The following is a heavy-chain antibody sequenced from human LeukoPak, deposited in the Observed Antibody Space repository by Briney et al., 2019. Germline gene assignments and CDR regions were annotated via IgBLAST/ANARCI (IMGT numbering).Heavy chain of an antibody. CDR1: GFTLRWHL. CDR2: INSDGSST. V-gene: IGHV3-74*01. D-gene: IGHD1-1*01. Sequence: GSLRLSRAAPGFTLRWHLMQLVRPTPGKGLVWVSRINSDGSSTSYADSVKGRFTISRDNAKNTLYLQMNSLRAEDTAVYYCRGTTTFFDYWGQGTLVTVSS. CDR3: RGTTTFFDY. J-gene: IGHJ4*02.